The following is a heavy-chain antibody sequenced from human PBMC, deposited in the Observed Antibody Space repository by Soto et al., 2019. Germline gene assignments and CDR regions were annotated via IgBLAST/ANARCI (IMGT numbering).Heavy chain of an antibody. CDR1: GGSISSGDYY. D-gene: IGHD4-17*01. Sequence: QVQLQESGPGLVKPSQTLSLTCTVSGGSISSGDYYWSWIRQPPGKGLEWIGYIYYSGSTYYNPSLKGRVSISVDRSRNQGARKLGSVTGADTAVYYWAREGNYIVYGDYSNWFDPWGQGTLVTVSS. J-gene: IGHJ5*02. CDR3: AREGNYIVYGDYSNWFDP. CDR2: IYYSGST. V-gene: IGHV4-30-4*01.